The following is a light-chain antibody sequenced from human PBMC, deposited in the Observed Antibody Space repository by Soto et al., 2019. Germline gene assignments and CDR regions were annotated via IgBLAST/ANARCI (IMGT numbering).Light chain of an antibody. Sequence: ERVRTQYTVTLSLSPGERGTLSCRASQSVGTSLAWYQQKPGQAPRPLIYGVSSRATGIPDRFSGSGSGTDFTLTISRLEPEDLAVYYCQQYASSPRPFAQGTKVDIK. CDR3: QQYASSPRP. J-gene: IGKJ1*01. CDR2: GVS. V-gene: IGKV3-20*01. CDR1: QSVGTS.